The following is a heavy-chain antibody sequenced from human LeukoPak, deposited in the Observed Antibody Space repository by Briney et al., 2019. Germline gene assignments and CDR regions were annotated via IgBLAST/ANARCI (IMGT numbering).Heavy chain of an antibody. D-gene: IGHD6-13*01. CDR2: IRYDASDT. V-gene: IGHV3-30*02. J-gene: IGHJ4*02. CDR3: AKSPYRGGSSWTEFDY. CDR1: GFTFSSYG. Sequence: GGSLRLSCAASGFTFSSYGIHWVRQAPGKGLEWVAFIRYDASDTYYADSVKGRFTISRDSSKNTVYLQMNSLRDEDTAVYYCAKSPYRGGSSWTEFDYWGQGTLVTVSS.